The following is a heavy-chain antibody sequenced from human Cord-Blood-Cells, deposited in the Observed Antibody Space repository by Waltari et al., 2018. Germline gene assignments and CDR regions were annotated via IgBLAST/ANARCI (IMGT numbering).Heavy chain of an antibody. CDR3: ARDRITMVRGGANWFDP. Sequence: QVQLVQSGAEVKKPGASVKVSCKASGYTFTSYYMHWVRQAPGQGLEWMGIINPGGGSTSYGQKFQGRVTMTRDTSTSTVYMELSSLRSEDTAVYYCARDRITMVRGGANWFDPWGQGTLVTVSS. D-gene: IGHD3-10*01. V-gene: IGHV1-46*01. CDR1: GYTFTSYY. J-gene: IGHJ5*02. CDR2: INPGGGST.